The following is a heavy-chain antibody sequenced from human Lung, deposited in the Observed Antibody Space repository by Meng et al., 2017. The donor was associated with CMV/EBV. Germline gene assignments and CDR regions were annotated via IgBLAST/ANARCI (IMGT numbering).Heavy chain of an antibody. V-gene: IGHV3-33*06. CDR2: IWNDGRIH. CDR3: AKGGDGAIDSCRPSGS. J-gene: IGHJ5*02. D-gene: IGHD4/OR15-4a*01. CDR1: GFTFNTYG. Sequence: GGSLRLXCVASGFTFNTYGMHWVRQAQGKVLVWVANIWNDGRIHYYADSVKGRFTISRENSKNTVYLQMNSLRAEDTAVYYCAKGGDGAIDSCRPSGSWGQGXLVTVSS.